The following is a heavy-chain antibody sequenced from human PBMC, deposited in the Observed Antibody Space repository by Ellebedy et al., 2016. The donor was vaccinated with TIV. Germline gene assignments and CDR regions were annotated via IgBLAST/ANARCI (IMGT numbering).Heavy chain of an antibody. CDR2: IRQEGDEI. V-gene: IGHV3-7*01. J-gene: IGHJ5*02. CDR3: ARRASYGDYAVQVNPWFDP. D-gene: IGHD4-17*01. CDR1: GFNFRSYW. Sequence: GESLKISCAASGFNFRSYWMTWVRQAPGKXLELVAKIRQEGDEIYYVESVKGRFTISRDNAKNSLFLQMNSLRVEDTAVYYCARRASYGDYAVQVNPWFDPWGQGTLVTVSS.